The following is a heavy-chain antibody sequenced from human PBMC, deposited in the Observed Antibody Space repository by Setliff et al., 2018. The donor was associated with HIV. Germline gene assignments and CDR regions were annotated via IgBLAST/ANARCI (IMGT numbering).Heavy chain of an antibody. CDR3: AASYDAFDI. Sequence: PGGSLRLSCAASGFTFSGYSMNWVRQAPGKGLEWVSYISSSSSTIYYADSVKGRFTISRDNAKNSLYLQMNSLRAEDTALYYCAASYDAFDIWGQGTMVTVSS. CDR1: GFTFSGYS. J-gene: IGHJ3*02. CDR2: ISSSSSTI. V-gene: IGHV3-48*01.